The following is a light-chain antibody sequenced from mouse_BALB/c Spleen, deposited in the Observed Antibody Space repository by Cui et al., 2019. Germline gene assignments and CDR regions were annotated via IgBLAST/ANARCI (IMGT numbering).Light chain of an antibody. CDR3: QQWSSNPLT. CDR1: SSVSY. J-gene: IGKJ5*01. V-gene: IGKV4-68*01. CDR2: LTS. Sequence: QLALTQSPALMSASPGEKVTMTCSASSSVSYMYWYQQKPRSSPKPWIYLTSNLASGVPARFSGSGSGTSYSLTISSMEAEDAATYYCQQWSSNPLTFGAGTKLELK.